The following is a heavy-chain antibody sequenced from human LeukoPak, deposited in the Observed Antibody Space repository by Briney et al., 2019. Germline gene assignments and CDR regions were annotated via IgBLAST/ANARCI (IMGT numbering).Heavy chain of an antibody. Sequence: GGSLRLSCAASGFTFSSYWMHWVRQAPGKGLVWVSRINSDGSSTSYADSVKGRFTISRDNSKNTLYLQMNSLRAEDTAVYYCATNRYSSGWYGYFEFRGQGTLVTVSS. J-gene: IGHJ4*02. CDR1: GFTFSSYW. CDR2: INSDGSST. V-gene: IGHV3-74*01. D-gene: IGHD6-19*01. CDR3: ATNRYSSGWYGYFEF.